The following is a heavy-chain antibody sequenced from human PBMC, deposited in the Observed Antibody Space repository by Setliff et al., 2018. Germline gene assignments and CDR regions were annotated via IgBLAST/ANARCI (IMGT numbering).Heavy chain of an antibody. V-gene: IGHV3-21*01. CDR3: ARATLTIFGVVTPFDY. J-gene: IGHJ4*02. D-gene: IGHD3-3*01. Sequence: PGGSLRLSCAASGFTFSSYSMNWVRQAPGKGLEWVSSISSSSSYIYYADSVKGRFTISRGNAKNSLYLQMNSLRAEDTAVYYCARATLTIFGVVTPFDYWGQGTLVTVSS. CDR2: ISSSSSYI. CDR1: GFTFSSYS.